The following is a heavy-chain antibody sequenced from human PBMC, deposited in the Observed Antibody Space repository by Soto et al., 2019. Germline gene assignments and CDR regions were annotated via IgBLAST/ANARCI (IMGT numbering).Heavy chain of an antibody. Sequence: EVQLVESGGGLVKPGGSLRLSCAASGFTFSSYSMNWVRQAPGKGLEWVSSISSSSSYIYYADSVKGRFTISRDNAKNSLYLQMNSLRAEDTAVYYCARDLGYSYGSADGSPDYWGQGTLVTVSS. D-gene: IGHD5-18*01. CDR2: ISSSSSYI. J-gene: IGHJ4*02. CDR1: GFTFSSYS. V-gene: IGHV3-21*01. CDR3: ARDLGYSYGSADGSPDY.